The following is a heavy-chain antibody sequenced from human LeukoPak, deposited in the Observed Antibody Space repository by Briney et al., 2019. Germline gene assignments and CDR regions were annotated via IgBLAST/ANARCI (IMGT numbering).Heavy chain of an antibody. D-gene: IGHD3-3*01. J-gene: IGHJ4*02. CDR1: GFTFSSYS. CDR2: ISGSSSYI. CDR3: ARTATIFGVVTDFDY. Sequence: GGSLRLSCAASGFTFSSYSMNWVRQAPGKGLEWVSSISGSSSYIFYADSVKGRFTISRDNAKSSLYLQMNSLRAEDTSVYYCARTATIFGVVTDFDYWGQGTLVTVSS. V-gene: IGHV3-21*01.